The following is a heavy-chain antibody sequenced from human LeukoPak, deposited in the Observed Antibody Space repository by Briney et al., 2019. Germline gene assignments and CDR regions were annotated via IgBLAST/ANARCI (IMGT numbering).Heavy chain of an antibody. J-gene: IGHJ3*02. CDR3: ARPIGDYGGKLAFDI. CDR2: IYTDNSDV. D-gene: IGHD4-23*01. Sequence: PGESLKISCKASGYSFTNYWIVWLRQMPGRGLEWMGIIYTDNSDVRYSPSFRGRVTISADKSVNTAYLQWSSLKASDTAMYYCARPIGDYGGKLAFDIWGQGTMVTVSS. CDR1: GYSFTNYW. V-gene: IGHV5-51*01.